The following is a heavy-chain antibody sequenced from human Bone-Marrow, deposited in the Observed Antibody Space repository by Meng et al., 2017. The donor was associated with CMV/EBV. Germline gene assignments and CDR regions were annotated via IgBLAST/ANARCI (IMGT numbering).Heavy chain of an antibody. V-gene: IGHV1-2*02. Sequence: ASVKVSCKASGYTFTGYYMHWVRQAPGQGLEWMGWINPNSGGTNYAQKFQGRVTMTRDTSISTAYMELSRLRSDDTAVYYCARDKYGSGSYYNRIYYYYGMDVWGQGTTVTVSS. D-gene: IGHD3-10*01. J-gene: IGHJ6*02. CDR3: ARDKYGSGSYYNRIYYYYGMDV. CDR1: GYTFTGYY. CDR2: INPNSGGT.